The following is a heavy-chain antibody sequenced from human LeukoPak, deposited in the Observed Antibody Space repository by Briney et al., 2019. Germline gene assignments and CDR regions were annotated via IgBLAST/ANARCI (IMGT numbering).Heavy chain of an antibody. Sequence: ASVKVSCKASGYTFXGXXMHWXXXXXXXGXEWXGWINPNSGGXXYAXKFQGRVTMTRDTSISTAYMELSRLRSDDTAVYYCASRHSSGWYYFDYWGQGTLVTVSS. V-gene: IGHV1-2*02. D-gene: IGHD6-19*01. J-gene: IGHJ4*02. CDR2: INPNSGGX. CDR3: ASRHSSGWYYFDY. CDR1: GYTFXGXX.